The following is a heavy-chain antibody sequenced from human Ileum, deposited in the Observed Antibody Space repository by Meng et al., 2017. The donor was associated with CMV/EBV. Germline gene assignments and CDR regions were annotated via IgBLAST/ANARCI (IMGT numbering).Heavy chain of an antibody. CDR2: ISGSGGST. D-gene: IGHD1-26*01. CDR3: ATTILSGSYFDY. CDR1: GFTFSSYA. Sequence: GESLKISCAASGFTFSSYAMSWVRQAPGKGLEWVSAISGSGGSTYYADSVKGRFTISRDNSKNTLYLQMNSLRAEDTAVYYCATTILSGSYFDYWGQGTLVTVSS. J-gene: IGHJ4*02. V-gene: IGHV3-23*01.